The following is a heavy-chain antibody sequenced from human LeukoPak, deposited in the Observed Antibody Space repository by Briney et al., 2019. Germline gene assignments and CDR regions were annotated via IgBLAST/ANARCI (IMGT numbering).Heavy chain of an antibody. J-gene: IGHJ5*02. V-gene: IGHV4-61*02. D-gene: IGHD4-23*01. CDR2: IYTSGST. Sequence: PSETLSLTCTVSGGSISSGSYYWSWIRQPAGKGLEWIGRIYTSGSTNYNPSLKSRVTISVDTSKNQFSLKLSSVTAADTAVYYCARVVAAYGGKGWFDPWGQGTLVTVSS. CDR1: GGSISSGSYY. CDR3: ARVVAAYGGKGWFDP.